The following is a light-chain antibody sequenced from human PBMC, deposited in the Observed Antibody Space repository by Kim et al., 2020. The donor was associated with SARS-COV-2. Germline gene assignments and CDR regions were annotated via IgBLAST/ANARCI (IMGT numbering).Light chain of an antibody. CDR1: QGIKNY. J-gene: IGKJ1*01. V-gene: IGKV1-27*01. Sequence: APVEVRVTITCRASQGIKNYLAWYQQKPGNVPNLLMFAASALQLGVPSRFGGSGSGTDFSLTISTLQPEDGATYYCQQYDGAPWTFGHGTKVDIK. CDR3: QQYDGAPWT. CDR2: AAS.